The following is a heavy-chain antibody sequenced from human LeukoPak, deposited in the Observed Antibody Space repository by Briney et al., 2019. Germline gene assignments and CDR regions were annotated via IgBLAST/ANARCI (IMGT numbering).Heavy chain of an antibody. V-gene: IGHV3-30*03. Sequence: GGSLRLSCAASGFTFSSYGMHWVRQAPGKGLEWVALISYDGSDKYYADSVKGRFTISRDNSKTTLYLQMNSLRAEDTAMYSCATLLLGVGGDYWGQGTLVTVSS. CDR1: GFTFSSYG. CDR2: ISYDGSDK. D-gene: IGHD2-15*01. J-gene: IGHJ4*02. CDR3: ATLLLGVGGDY.